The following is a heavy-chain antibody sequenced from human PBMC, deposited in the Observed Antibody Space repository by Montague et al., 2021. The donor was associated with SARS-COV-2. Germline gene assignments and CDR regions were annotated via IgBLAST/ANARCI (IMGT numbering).Heavy chain of an antibody. D-gene: IGHD2-8*02. CDR3: ARGTAYDHVYY. CDR2: THYSGAT. V-gene: IGHV4-59*12. Sequence: SETLSLTCTASSGSLSGYYWNWIRQPPGKGLEWIGVTHYSGATXXXPSLKSRLNMSLDTSKNQFSLTLNSVTAADTAIYYCARGTAYDHVYYWGQGAPVTVAS. CDR1: SGSLSGYY. J-gene: IGHJ4*02.